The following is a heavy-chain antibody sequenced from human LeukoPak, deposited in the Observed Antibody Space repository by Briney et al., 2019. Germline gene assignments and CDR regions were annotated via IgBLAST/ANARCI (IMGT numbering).Heavy chain of an antibody. CDR1: GGSMSNSY. CDR3: ARDGNSGFHYGSVAFDI. D-gene: IGHD5-12*01. Sequence: PSETLSLTCTVSGGSMSNSYWSWIRQPAGKGLEWIGRIYTSGGTNYYPSLKSRVTISVDTSKNQFSLKLSSVAAADTAVYYCARDGNSGFHYGSVAFDIWGQGTMVTVSS. CDR2: IYTSGGT. J-gene: IGHJ3*02. V-gene: IGHV4-4*07.